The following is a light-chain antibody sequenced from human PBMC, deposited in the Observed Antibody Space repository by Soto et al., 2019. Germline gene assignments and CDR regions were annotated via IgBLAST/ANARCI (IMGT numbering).Light chain of an antibody. V-gene: IGKV3-11*01. CDR1: QSVRNF. J-gene: IGKJ2*02. CDR3: QQRTNWPRGT. Sequence: EVVLTQSPATLSLSPGERATLSCRASQSVRNFLAWYQQKPGQAPRLLIYEASIRAAGIPARFSGSGSGTDFTLTISSLEPEDFGVYYCQQRTNWPRGTFGQGTNLEI. CDR2: EAS.